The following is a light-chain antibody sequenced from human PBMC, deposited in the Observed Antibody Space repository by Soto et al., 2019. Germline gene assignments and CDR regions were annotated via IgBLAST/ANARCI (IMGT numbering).Light chain of an antibody. CDR3: SSYTTDAIWV. CDR1: GSDVGSYNY. Sequence: QSVLAQPASVSGSPGQSITLSCIGTGSDVGSYNYVSWYQQRPGKAPKLMIYEVNNRPSGVSDRFSGSKSANTASLTISGLQSEDEATYYCSSYTTDAIWVFGGGTKVTV. J-gene: IGLJ3*02. CDR2: EVN. V-gene: IGLV2-14*01.